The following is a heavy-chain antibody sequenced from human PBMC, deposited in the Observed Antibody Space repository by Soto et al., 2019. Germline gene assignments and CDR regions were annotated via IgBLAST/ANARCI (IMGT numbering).Heavy chain of an antibody. CDR2: IFPGDSDT. Sequence: GASLKISCKASGYGFTTYWIGWVRQMPGKGLEWMGIIFPGDSDTKYSPSLQGQVSISADTSISTAYLQWTSLKASDTAMYYCARSRRGAYSSGWYSPSGYYNYGIDVWGQGTKVTVS. D-gene: IGHD6-19*01. V-gene: IGHV5-51*01. J-gene: IGHJ6*02. CDR1: GYGFTTYW. CDR3: ARSRRGAYSSGWYSPSGYYNYGIDV.